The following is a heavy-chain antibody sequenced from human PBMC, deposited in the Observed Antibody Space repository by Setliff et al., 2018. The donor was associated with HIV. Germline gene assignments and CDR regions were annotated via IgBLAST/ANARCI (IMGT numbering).Heavy chain of an antibody. V-gene: IGHV4-59*13. CDR2: VYYTGST. Sequence: LSLTCTVSGGFIGTYYWSWIRQSPGKGLEWIGSVYYTGSTNYNPSLESRVTMSVDTSKNQFSLRLMSLTAEDTAIYYCARGRVTLNGVAAGHHYMDVWGKGNTVTVSS. CDR1: GGFIGTYY. CDR3: ARGRVTLNGVAAGHHYMDV. D-gene: IGHD3-3*01. J-gene: IGHJ6*03.